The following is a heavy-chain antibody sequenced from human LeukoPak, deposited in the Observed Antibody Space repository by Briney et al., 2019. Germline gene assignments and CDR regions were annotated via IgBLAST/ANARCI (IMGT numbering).Heavy chain of an antibody. CDR3: TTDLGLTMIRGVIVY. Sequence: GGSLRLSCAASGFTFTNAWMSWVRQAPGKGLEWVGRIKSKGDGETIDNAAPMKGRFTMSRDDSKATLYLQMNSLKAEDTAVYYCTTDLGLTMIRGVIVYWGQGALVTVSS. D-gene: IGHD3-10*01. CDR2: IKSKGDGETI. V-gene: IGHV3-15*01. CDR1: GFTFTNAW. J-gene: IGHJ4*02.